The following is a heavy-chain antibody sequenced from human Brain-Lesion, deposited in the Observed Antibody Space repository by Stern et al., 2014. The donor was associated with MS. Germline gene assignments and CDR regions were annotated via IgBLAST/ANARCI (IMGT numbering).Heavy chain of an antibody. CDR2: INPYSGNT. D-gene: IGHD2-2*01. Sequence: QVPLEESGAEVKKPGASVKVSCKASGYTFSSYDITWVRQASGHGIEWMGWINPYSGNTGYAQKFKGRVSMTSDPSISTVYMELTSLTSDDTAVYFCARAVRNQLLSEYWGQGTLVTVSS. V-gene: IGHV1-8*01. CDR1: GYTFSSYD. CDR3: ARAVRNQLLSEY. J-gene: IGHJ4*02.